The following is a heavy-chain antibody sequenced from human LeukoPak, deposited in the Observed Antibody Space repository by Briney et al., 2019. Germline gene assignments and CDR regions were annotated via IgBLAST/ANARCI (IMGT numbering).Heavy chain of an antibody. Sequence: GSSVKVSCKASGGTFSSYAISWVRQAPGQGLEWMGRIIPILGIANYARKFQGRVTITADKSTSTAYMELSSLRSEDTAVYYCASPYDSSGYHDAFDIWGQGTMVTVS. CDR2: IIPILGIA. D-gene: IGHD3-22*01. V-gene: IGHV1-69*04. CDR1: GGTFSSYA. CDR3: ASPYDSSGYHDAFDI. J-gene: IGHJ3*02.